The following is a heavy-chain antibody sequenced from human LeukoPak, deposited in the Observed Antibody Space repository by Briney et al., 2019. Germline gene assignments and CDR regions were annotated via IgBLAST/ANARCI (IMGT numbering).Heavy chain of an antibody. Sequence: GGSLRLSCAASGFTFSDYYMTWIRQAPGKGLEWVSYISSSGSTTHYADSVKGRFTISRDNAKNSLYVQMNNLRAEDTAVYCCARVPRSGGSIDYWGQGTLVTVSS. D-gene: IGHD6-19*01. V-gene: IGHV3-11*01. CDR3: ARVPRSGGSIDY. CDR1: GFTFSDYY. CDR2: ISSSGSTT. J-gene: IGHJ4*02.